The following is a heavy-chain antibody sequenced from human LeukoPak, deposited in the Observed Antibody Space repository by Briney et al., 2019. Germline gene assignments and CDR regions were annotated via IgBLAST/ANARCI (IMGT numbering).Heavy chain of an antibody. CDR1: GYSISSGYY. V-gene: IGHV4-38-2*02. Sequence: SETLSLTCTVSGYSISSGYYWGWIRQPPGKGLEWIGSIYHSGRTYYNPSLKSRVTISVDTSKNQFSLKLSSVTAADTAVYFCARIAYSSSTDYWGQGTLVTVSS. CDR3: ARIAYSSSTDY. J-gene: IGHJ4*02. CDR2: IYHSGRT. D-gene: IGHD6-6*01.